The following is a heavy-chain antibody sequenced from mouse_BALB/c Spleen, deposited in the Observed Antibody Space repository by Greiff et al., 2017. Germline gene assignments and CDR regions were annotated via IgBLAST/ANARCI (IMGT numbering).Heavy chain of an antibody. CDR3: VREGRYRGYYAMDY. J-gene: IGHJ4*01. D-gene: IGHD2-14*01. Sequence: EVMLVESGGGLVQPKGSLKLSCAASGFTFNTYAMHWVCQAPGKGLEWVARIRSKSNNYATYYADSVKDRFTISRDDSQSMLYLQMNNLKTEYTAMYYCVREGRYRGYYAMDYWGQGTAVTVSS. CDR2: IRSKSNNYAT. CDR1: GFTFNTYA. V-gene: IGHV10-3*03.